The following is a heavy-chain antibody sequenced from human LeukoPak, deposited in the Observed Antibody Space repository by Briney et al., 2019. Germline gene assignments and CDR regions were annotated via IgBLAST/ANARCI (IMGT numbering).Heavy chain of an antibody. Sequence: SETLSLTCTVSGGIISDYWGWIRQPPGKGLEWIGSIYHSGSTYYNPSLKSRVTISVDTSKNQFSLKLNSVTAADTAVYYCARRVGARRGNFDYWGQGTLVTVSS. D-gene: IGHD1-26*01. CDR1: GGIISDY. J-gene: IGHJ4*02. CDR2: IYHSGST. V-gene: IGHV4-39*01. CDR3: ARRVGARRGNFDY.